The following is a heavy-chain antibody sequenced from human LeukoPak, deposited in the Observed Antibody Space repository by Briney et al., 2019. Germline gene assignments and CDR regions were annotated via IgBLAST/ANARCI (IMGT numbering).Heavy chain of an antibody. Sequence: GGSLRLSCAASGFTFSSYWMNWARQAPGKGLEWVASINHNGNVNYYVDSVKGRFTISRDNAKNSLHLQMSNLRAEDTAVYFCARGGGLDVWGQGAMVTVSS. J-gene: IGHJ6*02. CDR3: ARGGGLDV. CDR1: GFTFSSYW. V-gene: IGHV3-7*03. D-gene: IGHD3-16*01. CDR2: INHNGNVN.